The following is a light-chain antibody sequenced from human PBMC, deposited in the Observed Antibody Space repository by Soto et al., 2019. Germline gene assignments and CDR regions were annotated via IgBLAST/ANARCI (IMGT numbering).Light chain of an antibody. Sequence: QSALTQPASVSGSPGQSITISCIGTSSDVGSYNLVSWYQQHPGKAPKLMIYEVSKRPSGVSNRFSGSKSGNTASLTISGLQAEDEADYYCCSYAGSSTLYVFGTGTKVTVL. V-gene: IGLV2-23*02. CDR3: CSYAGSSTLYV. CDR1: SSDVGSYNL. CDR2: EVS. J-gene: IGLJ1*01.